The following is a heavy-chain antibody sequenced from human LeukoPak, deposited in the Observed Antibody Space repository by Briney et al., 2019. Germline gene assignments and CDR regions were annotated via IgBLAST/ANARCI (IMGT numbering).Heavy chain of an antibody. CDR2: IYYSGTT. D-gene: IGHD1-26*01. J-gene: IGHJ6*03. V-gene: IGHV4-59*01. CDR1: GDSISTYY. Sequence: SETLSLTCIVSGDSISTYYWSWIRQPPGKGLEWIGYIYYSGTTNYNPSLKSRVTMLVDTSKNQFSLKLSSVTAADTAVYYCARTWQKWELLARHHYYMDVWGEGTTVTVSS. CDR3: ARTWQKWELLARHHYYMDV.